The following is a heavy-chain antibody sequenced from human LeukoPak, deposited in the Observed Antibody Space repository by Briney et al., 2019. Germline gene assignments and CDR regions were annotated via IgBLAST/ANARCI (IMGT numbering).Heavy chain of an antibody. CDR2: MNPNSGNT. J-gene: IGHJ4*02. D-gene: IGHD6-19*01. Sequence: GASVKVSCKASGYTFTSYDINWVRQATGQGLEWMGWMNPNSGNTGYAQKFQGRVTITADESTSTAYMELSSLRSEDTAVYYCARDPVAGGYWGQGTLVTVSS. CDR3: ARDPVAGGY. V-gene: IGHV1-8*01. CDR1: GYTFTSYD.